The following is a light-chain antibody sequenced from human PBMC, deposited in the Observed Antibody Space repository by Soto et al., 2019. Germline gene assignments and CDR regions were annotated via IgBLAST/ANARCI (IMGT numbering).Light chain of an antibody. CDR2: GAS. V-gene: IGKV3-11*01. Sequence: IVLTQSPATLSLSPGERATLSCSASQSVSSYLAWYQQKPGQAPRLLIYGASNWATGIPARFSGSGSGTDFTLTISSLEPEDFAVYYCQQRSNWPPLTFGGGTKVDI. CDR1: QSVSSY. J-gene: IGKJ4*01. CDR3: QQRSNWPPLT.